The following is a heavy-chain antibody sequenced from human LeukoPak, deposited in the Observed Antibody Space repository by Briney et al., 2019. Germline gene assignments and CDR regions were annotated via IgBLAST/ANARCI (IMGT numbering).Heavy chain of an antibody. V-gene: IGHV4-39*01. CDR1: GDSITSGGFY. J-gene: IGHJ5*02. D-gene: IGHD4/OR15-4a*01. CDR3: ARRDYAAWFDP. Sequence: SETLSLTCNVSGDSITSGGFYWAWIRQSPGKGLEWIGNVYYSGTTQYNPSLKGRVTISMDMSKNQFSLNLNSVSVTDTAIYYCARRDYAAWFDPWGHGTLVTVSS. CDR2: VYYSGTT.